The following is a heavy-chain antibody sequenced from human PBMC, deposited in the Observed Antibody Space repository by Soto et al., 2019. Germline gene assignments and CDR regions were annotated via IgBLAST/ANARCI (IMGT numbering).Heavy chain of an antibody. CDR1: GGSISSGGYY. CDR2: IYYSGST. V-gene: IGHV4-31*03. CDR3: ARALPLYGDYIYWDY. D-gene: IGHD4-17*01. J-gene: IGHJ4*02. Sequence: SETLSLTCTVSGGSISSGGYYWSWIRQHPGKGLEWIGYIYYSGSTYYNPSLKSRVTISVDTSKNQFSLKLSSVTAADTAVYYCARALPLYGDYIYWDYWGQGTLVTVSS.